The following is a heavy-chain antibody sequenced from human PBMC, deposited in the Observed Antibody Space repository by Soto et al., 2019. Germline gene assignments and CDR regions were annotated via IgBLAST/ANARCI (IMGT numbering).Heavy chain of an antibody. D-gene: IGHD3-10*01. CDR2: IYYSGST. Sequence: SETLSLTCTVSGGSISSSSYYWGWIRQPPGKGLEWIGSIYYSGSTYYNPSLKSRVTISVDTSKNQFSLKLSSVTAADTAVYYCARHRASYYYYYMDVWGKGTTVTVSS. V-gene: IGHV4-39*01. CDR3: ARHRASYYYYYMDV. CDR1: GGSISSSSYY. J-gene: IGHJ6*03.